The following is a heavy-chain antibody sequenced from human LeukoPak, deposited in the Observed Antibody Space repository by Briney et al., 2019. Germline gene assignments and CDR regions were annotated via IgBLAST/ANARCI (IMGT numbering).Heavy chain of an antibody. Sequence: GGSRRLSCAASGFTFSSYAMSWVRQAPGKGLEWVSGISGSGGSTYYADSVKGRFTISRDNSKNTLYLQMNSLRAEDTAVYYCAKGPVGWSLYYFDYWGQETLLTVSS. D-gene: IGHD1-26*01. CDR1: GFTFSSYA. CDR3: AKGPVGWSLYYFDY. V-gene: IGHV3-23*01. J-gene: IGHJ4*02. CDR2: ISGSGGST.